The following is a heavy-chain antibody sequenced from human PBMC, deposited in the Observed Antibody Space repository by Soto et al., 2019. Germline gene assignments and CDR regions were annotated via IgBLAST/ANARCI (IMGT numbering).Heavy chain of an antibody. Sequence: QVQLVQSGAEVKKPGASVKVSCKASGYTFTSYGISWVRQAPGQGLEWMGWISADNGNTNYAQKLQGRVTMTTDTSTSTASMELRSLRSDDTAVYFCARDRGSYALDYWGQGTLVTVSS. D-gene: IGHD1-26*01. V-gene: IGHV1-18*01. J-gene: IGHJ4*02. CDR3: ARDRGSYALDY. CDR2: ISADNGNT. CDR1: GYTFTSYG.